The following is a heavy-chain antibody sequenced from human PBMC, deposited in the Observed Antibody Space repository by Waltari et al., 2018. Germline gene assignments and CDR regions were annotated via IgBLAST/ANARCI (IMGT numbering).Heavy chain of an antibody. CDR3: AGGNRPSIGRVAAKAPLDY. CDR1: GGSFSGYY. J-gene: IGHJ4*02. CDR2: INHSGST. Sequence: QVQLQQWGAGLLKPSETLSLTCAVYGGSFSGYYWSWIRQPPGKGLEWIGEINHSGSTNCSPSLKSRGTISVDTSKNQFSLKLSSVTAADTAVYYWAGGNRPSIGRVAAKAPLDYWGQGTLVTVSS. V-gene: IGHV4-34*01. D-gene: IGHD2-15*01.